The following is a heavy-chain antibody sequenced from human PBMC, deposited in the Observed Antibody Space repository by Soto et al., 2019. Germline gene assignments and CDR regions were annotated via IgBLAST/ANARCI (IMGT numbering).Heavy chain of an antibody. CDR3: AGQWSAGYGAFDP. V-gene: IGHV4-4*02. CDR1: GGSVNNDKW. J-gene: IGHJ5*02. Sequence: QVQLQESGPGLVKPSGTLSLTCAVSGGSVNNDKWWSWVRQPPGKGLEWIGEIHSSGITNYNPSLKSRASKFVDKFKNQCSVKLTSVTAADTAVYFCAGQWSAGYGAFDPWGQGTLVTVSS. CDR2: IHSSGIT. D-gene: IGHD3-9*01.